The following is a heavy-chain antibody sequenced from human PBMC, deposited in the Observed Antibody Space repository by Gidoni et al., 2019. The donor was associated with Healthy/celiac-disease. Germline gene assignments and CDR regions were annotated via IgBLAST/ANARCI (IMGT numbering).Heavy chain of an antibody. CDR1: GFAFSNYA. V-gene: IGHV3-23*01. D-gene: IGHD2-8*01. CDR2: ISSSAGNT. Sequence: EVQLLESGGGLVQPGGSLSISWAASGFAFSNYAMSWVRRAPGKGLEWVSAISSSAGNTYYADSVKGRFTISRDNSKNTLYLQMNSLSAEDTAVYFCAKAGVRETTPFLGWGQGTLVTVSS. CDR3: AKAGVRETTPFLG. J-gene: IGHJ4*02.